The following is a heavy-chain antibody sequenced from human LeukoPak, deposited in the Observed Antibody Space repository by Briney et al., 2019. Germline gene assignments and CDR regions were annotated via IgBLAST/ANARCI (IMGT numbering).Heavy chain of an antibody. CDR2: IYNGGSD. CDR1: GVSIRSGESF. CDR3: ARARPTVVTPEHFQF. J-gene: IGHJ1*01. D-gene: IGHD4-23*01. Sequence: SSETLSLTCAVFGVSIRSGESFSSWIRQPPGKGLEWIGYIYNGGSDPYNPSLESRIRISADTSRKHFSLKLTSVTAADTAVYNCARARPTVVTPEHFQFWGQGTLVTVSS. V-gene: IGHV4-30-4*01.